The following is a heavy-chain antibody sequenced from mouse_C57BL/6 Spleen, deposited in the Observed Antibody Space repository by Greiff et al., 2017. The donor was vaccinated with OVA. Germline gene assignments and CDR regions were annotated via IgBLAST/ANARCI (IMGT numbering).Heavy chain of an antibody. V-gene: IGHV1-64*01. CDR2: IHPNSGST. D-gene: IGHD2-2*01. CDR1: GYTFTSYW. CDR3: ARGRGYPLAY. J-gene: IGHJ3*01. Sequence: VQLQQPGAELVKPGASVKLSCKASGYTFTSYWMHWVKQRPGQGLEWIGMIHPNSGSTNYNEKFKSKATLTVDKSSSTAYMQLSSLTSEDPAVLFCARGRGYPLAYRGQGALVTGS.